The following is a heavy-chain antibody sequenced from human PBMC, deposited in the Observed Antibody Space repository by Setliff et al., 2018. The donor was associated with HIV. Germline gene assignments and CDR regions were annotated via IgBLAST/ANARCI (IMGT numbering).Heavy chain of an antibody. CDR3: ARGMDDSRSSVWYY. V-gene: IGHV1-46*01. CDR2: MRPGGDET. Sequence: GASVKVSCKASGYTFINHRIHWLRQAPGQGLEWMGVMRPGGDETIYAQKFQGKVTMSSDTSRNLAYMEVSSLTYEDTAMYYCARGMDDSRSSVWYYWGQGTLVTVSS. CDR1: GYTFINHR. J-gene: IGHJ4*02. D-gene: IGHD6-6*01.